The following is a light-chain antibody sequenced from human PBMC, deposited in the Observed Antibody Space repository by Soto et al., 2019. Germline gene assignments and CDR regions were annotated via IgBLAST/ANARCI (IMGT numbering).Light chain of an antibody. CDR2: GAS. CDR1: QSVSSSY. Sequence: EIVLTQSPGTLSLSSGERATLSCRASQSVSSSYLAWYQQKPGQAPRLLIYGASSRATGIPDRFSGSGSGKDFTLTISRLEPEDFAVYYCQQYGSSPYTFGQGTKLEIK. J-gene: IGKJ2*01. V-gene: IGKV3-20*01. CDR3: QQYGSSPYT.